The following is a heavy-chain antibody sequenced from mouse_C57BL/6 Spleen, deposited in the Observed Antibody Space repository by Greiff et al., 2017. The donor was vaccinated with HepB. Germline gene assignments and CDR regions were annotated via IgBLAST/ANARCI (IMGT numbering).Heavy chain of an antibody. J-gene: IGHJ4*01. V-gene: IGHV1-52*01. D-gene: IGHD2-5*01. CDR3: ARRTSYSNFYAMDY. CDR2: IDPSDSET. CDR1: GYTFTSYW. Sequence: VQLQQPGAELVRPGSSVKLSCKASGYTFTSYWMHWVKQRPIQGLEWIGNIDPSDSETHYNQKFKDKATLTVDKSSSTAYMQLSSLTSEDSAVYYCARRTSYSNFYAMDYWGQGTSVTVSS.